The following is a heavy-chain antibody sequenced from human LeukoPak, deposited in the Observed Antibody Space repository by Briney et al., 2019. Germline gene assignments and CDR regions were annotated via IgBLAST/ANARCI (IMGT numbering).Heavy chain of an antibody. D-gene: IGHD2-2*01. J-gene: IGHJ5*02. Sequence: SETLSLTCTVSGGSISSYYWSWIRQPPGKGLEWIGSIYYSGSTYYNPSLKSRVTISVDTSKNQFSLKLSSVTAADTAVYYCARPTLTTKSVVERYCSSTGCYPPNNWFDPWGQGTLVTVSS. CDR1: GGSISSYY. CDR3: ARPTLTTKSVVERYCSSTGCYPPNNWFDP. CDR2: IYYSGST. V-gene: IGHV4-39*01.